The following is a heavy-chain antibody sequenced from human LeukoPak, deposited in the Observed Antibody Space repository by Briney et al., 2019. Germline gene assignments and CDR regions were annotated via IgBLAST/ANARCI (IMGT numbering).Heavy chain of an antibody. Sequence: GGSLRLSCAASGFTFSSYAMSWVRQAPGKGLEWVSAISGSGGSTYYADSVKGRFTISRDNSKNTLYLQMNSLRAEDTAVYYCARLEGYCSSTSCPWGFDYWGQGTLVTVSS. D-gene: IGHD2-2*01. V-gene: IGHV3-23*01. J-gene: IGHJ4*02. CDR1: GFTFSSYA. CDR3: ARLEGYCSSTSCPWGFDY. CDR2: ISGSGGST.